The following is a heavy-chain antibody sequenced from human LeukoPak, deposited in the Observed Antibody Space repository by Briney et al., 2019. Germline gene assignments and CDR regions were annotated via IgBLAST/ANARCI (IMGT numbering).Heavy chain of an antibody. J-gene: IGHJ4*02. CDR1: GFTFSSYE. D-gene: IGHD3-3*01. V-gene: IGHV3-48*03. CDR3: ARVARDYNFWSDSIETFYFDY. Sequence: GGSLRLSCAASGFTFSSYEMNWVRQAPGKGLEWVSYISSRGGPIYYADSVKGRFTISRDNAKNSLYLQMNSLRAEGTAVYYCARVARDYNFWSDSIETFYFDYWGQGTLVTVSS. CDR2: ISSRGGPI.